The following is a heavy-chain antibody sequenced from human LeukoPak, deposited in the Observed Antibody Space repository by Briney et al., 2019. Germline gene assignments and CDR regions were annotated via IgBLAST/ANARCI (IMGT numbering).Heavy chain of an antibody. CDR1: GYSFTSYW. CDR3: ARVRYYGSGSYYAYYFDY. CDR2: IYPGDSDT. V-gene: IGHV5-51*01. J-gene: IGHJ4*02. D-gene: IGHD3-10*01. Sequence: GEFLKISCKGSGYSFTSYWIGWVRQMPGKGLEWMGIIYPGDSDTRYSPSFQGQVTISADKSISTAYLQWSSLKASDTAMYYCARVRYYGSGSYYAYYFDYWGQGTLVTVSS.